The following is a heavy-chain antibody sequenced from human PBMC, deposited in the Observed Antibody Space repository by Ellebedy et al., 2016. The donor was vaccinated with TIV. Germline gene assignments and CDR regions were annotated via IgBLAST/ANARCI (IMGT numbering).Heavy chain of an antibody. Sequence: MPSETLSLTCAVYGGSFSGYYWSWIRQPPGKGLEWIGEINHSGSTNYNPSPKSRVTISVDTSKHQFSLKLSSVTAADTAVYYCARGVGKWNYRFDYWGQGTLVTVSS. D-gene: IGHD1-7*01. CDR3: ARGVGKWNYRFDY. J-gene: IGHJ4*02. CDR2: INHSGST. V-gene: IGHV4-34*01. CDR1: GGSFSGYY.